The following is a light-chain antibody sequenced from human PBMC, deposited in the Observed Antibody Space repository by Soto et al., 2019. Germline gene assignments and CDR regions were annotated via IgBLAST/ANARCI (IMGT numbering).Light chain of an antibody. CDR2: ASS. Sequence: DIQMTQSPSSVSASVGDRVTITCRASQGLSSWLAWYQQQPGKAPKLLIYASSYLQSGVPPRFSGSGSGTVFTLTISSLQPEDFATYYCQQTNSFPLTFGGGTKVDI. J-gene: IGKJ4*01. CDR3: QQTNSFPLT. CDR1: QGLSSW. V-gene: IGKV1-12*01.